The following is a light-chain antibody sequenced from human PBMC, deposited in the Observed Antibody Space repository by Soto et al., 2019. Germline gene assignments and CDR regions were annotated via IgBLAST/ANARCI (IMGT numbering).Light chain of an antibody. CDR2: DVT. J-gene: IGLJ3*02. V-gene: IGLV2-8*01. CDR3: SSCATSNPWV. CDR1: SSDVGAYNY. Sequence: QSALTQPPSASGSPGQSVTISCTGTSSDVGAYNYVSWYQQHAGTAPKLVIYDVTKRPSGVPDRFSGSKSANTASLTVSGLQAEDEADYYCSSCATSNPWVFGGGTKLTVL.